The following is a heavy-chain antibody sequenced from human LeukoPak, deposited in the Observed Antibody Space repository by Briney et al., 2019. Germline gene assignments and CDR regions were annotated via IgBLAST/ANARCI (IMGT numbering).Heavy chain of an antibody. Sequence: GGSLRLSCAASGFTFSSYWMHWVRQAPGKGLVWVSRINSDGSSSTYADSVKGRFTISRDNAKNTLYLQMTSLRAEDTAVYYCGTGWAVDFWGQGTLVTVSS. V-gene: IGHV3-74*01. CDR2: INSDGSSS. CDR1: GFTFSSYW. CDR3: GTGWAVDF. D-gene: IGHD2-15*01. J-gene: IGHJ4*02.